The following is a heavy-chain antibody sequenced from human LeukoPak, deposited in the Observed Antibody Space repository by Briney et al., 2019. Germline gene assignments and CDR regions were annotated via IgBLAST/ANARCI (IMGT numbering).Heavy chain of an antibody. Sequence: GGSLRLSCAASGFTYSSYAMLWVREAPGKGLEYVSPNSRNGGRIYYANSEKGRFTISRDNSKNTVYAKVGSLRAEDRAVFYCARGRTPSGLRYCDWPTLDYWGQGTLVTVSS. CDR2: NSRNGGRI. CDR3: ARGRTPSGLRYCDWPTLDY. V-gene: IGHV3-64*01. D-gene: IGHD3-9*01. CDR1: GFTYSSYA. J-gene: IGHJ4*02.